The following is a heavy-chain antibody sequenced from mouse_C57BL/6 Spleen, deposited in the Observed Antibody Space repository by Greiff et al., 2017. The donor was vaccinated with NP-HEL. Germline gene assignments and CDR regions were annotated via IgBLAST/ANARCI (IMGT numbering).Heavy chain of an antibody. D-gene: IGHD1-1*01. CDR2: INPSSGYT. Sequence: VQRVESGAELARPGASVKMSCKASGYTFTSYTMHWVKQRPGQGLEWIGYINPSSGYTKYNQKFKDKATLTADKSSSTAYMQLSSLTSEDSAVYYCARPYGSDAMDYWGQGTSVTVSS. V-gene: IGHV1-4*01. CDR1: GYTFTSYT. CDR3: ARPYGSDAMDY. J-gene: IGHJ4*01.